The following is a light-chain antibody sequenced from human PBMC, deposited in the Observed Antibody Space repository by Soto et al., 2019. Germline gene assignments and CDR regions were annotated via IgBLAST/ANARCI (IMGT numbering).Light chain of an antibody. Sequence: EIVLTQSPGTLSLSPGERATLSCRASQSVRDSHLAWHQQKPGQAPSLLIYETSSRATGIPDRFRGSGSGTEFALTITRVEPEDVAMYFCQQYGSSPGTFGQGTKVEI. CDR1: QSVRDSH. J-gene: IGKJ1*01. V-gene: IGKV3-20*01. CDR3: QQYGSSPGT. CDR2: ETS.